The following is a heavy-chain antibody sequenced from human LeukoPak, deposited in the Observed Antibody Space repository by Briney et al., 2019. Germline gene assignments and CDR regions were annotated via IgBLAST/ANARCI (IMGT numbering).Heavy chain of an antibody. V-gene: IGHV1-18*01. CDR2: ISAYNGNT. CDR1: GYTFTSYG. J-gene: IGHJ4*02. CDR3: ARDPSVPGSRRFDY. Sequence: GASVKVSCKASGYTFTSYGISWVRQAPGQGLEWMGWISAYNGNTNYAQRLQGRVTMTTDTSTSTAYMELRSLRSDDTAVYYCARDPSVPGSRRFDYSGQGTLVTVFS. D-gene: IGHD1-26*01.